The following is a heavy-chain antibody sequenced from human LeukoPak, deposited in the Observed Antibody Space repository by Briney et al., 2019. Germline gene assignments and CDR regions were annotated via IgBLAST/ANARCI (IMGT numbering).Heavy chain of an antibody. V-gene: IGHV4-59*08. D-gene: IGHD2-15*01. CDR1: GGSISSYY. J-gene: IGHJ4*02. CDR3: ARHEVGYCSGGSCPYYFDY. Sequence: TSETLSLTCTVSGGSISSYYWSWIRQPPGKGLEWIGYIYYSGNTRYNPSLMSRVTISVDMSKNHFSLKLTSVTAADTAVYYCARHEVGYCSGGSCPYYFDYWGQGTLVTVSS. CDR2: IYYSGNT.